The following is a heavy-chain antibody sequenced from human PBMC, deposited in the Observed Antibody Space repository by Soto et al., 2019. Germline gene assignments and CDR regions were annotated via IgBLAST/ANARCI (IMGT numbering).Heavy chain of an antibody. D-gene: IGHD5-12*01. J-gene: IGHJ4*02. CDR3: VIVVAIPGYPDN. CDR1: GGTFSSYA. V-gene: IGHV1-69*12. Sequence: QVQLVQSGAEVRQPASSVKVSCKTSGGTFSSYAISWVRQAPGQGLEWMGGIVPIVDTSTYAQKLQGRVRTTAHESTSTVYMELSSLRSDDTAVYYCVIVVAIPGYPDNWGQGTLVTVSS. CDR2: IVPIVDTS.